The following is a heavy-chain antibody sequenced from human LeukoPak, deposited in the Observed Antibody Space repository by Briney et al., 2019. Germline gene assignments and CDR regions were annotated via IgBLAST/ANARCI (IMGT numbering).Heavy chain of an antibody. CDR1: GGSFSGYH. CDR2: INHSGST. V-gene: IGHV4-34*01. CDR3: ARLGLFNGY. J-gene: IGHJ4*02. D-gene: IGHD3-22*01. Sequence: SETLSLTCAVYGGSFSGYHWSWIRQSPGKGLEWIGEINHSGSTNYNPSLKSRVTISVDTSKNQFSLKLSSVTAADTAVYYCARLGLFNGYWGQGTLVTVSS.